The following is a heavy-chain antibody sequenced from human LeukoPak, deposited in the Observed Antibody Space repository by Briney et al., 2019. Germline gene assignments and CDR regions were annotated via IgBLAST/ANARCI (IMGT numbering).Heavy chain of an antibody. CDR2: IVQDGSER. J-gene: IGHJ6*02. Sequence: GGSLRLSCAASRFRFSHYWMSWVRQAPGKGLEWVANIVQDGSERYYADSVQGRFTISRDNAQNSLFLQMNSLRAEDTAVYYCARDQIRSIVVVPAAMRVDYYYYGMDVWGQGTTVTVSS. V-gene: IGHV3-7*03. CDR3: ARDQIRSIVVVPAAMRVDYYYYGMDV. D-gene: IGHD2-2*01. CDR1: RFRFSHYW.